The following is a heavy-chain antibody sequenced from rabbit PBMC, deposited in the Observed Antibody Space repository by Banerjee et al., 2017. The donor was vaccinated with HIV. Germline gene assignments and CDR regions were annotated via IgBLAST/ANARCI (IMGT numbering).Heavy chain of an antibody. Sequence: LEESGGGLVQPEGSLALTCTASGFSFSYYWMSWVRQAPGKGLEWIGNIDTGSSRSTYYASWAKGRFTISKTSSTTVTLQMTSLTAADTATYFCARDYGGTLNLWGQGTLVTVS. J-gene: IGHJ3*01. CDR3: ARDYGGTLNL. D-gene: IGHD4-2*01. CDR2: IDTGSSRST. CDR1: GFSFSYYW. V-gene: IGHV1S45*01.